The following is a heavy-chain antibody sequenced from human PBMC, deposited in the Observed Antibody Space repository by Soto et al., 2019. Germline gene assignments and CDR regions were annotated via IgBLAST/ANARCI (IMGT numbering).Heavy chain of an antibody. J-gene: IGHJ5*02. CDR2: IYATVTT. D-gene: IGHD1-1*01. Sequence: SETLSLTCTVSGASISGFYWSWIRKSAGKGLEWIGRIYATVTTDYNPSLKSRVMMSVDTSKKQFSLRLRSVTAADTAVYYCVRDGTKTLRDWFDAWGQGISVTGSS. V-gene: IGHV4-4*07. CDR1: GASISGFY. CDR3: VRDGTKTLRDWFDA.